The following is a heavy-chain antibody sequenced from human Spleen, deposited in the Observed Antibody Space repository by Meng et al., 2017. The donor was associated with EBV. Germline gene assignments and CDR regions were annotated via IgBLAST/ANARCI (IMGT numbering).Heavy chain of an antibody. D-gene: IGHD4-17*01. CDR1: GYIFNTYA. J-gene: IGHJ4*02. V-gene: IGHV7-4-1*02. Sequence: QVHLDQSGAECKKPGASVKVSCKASGYIFNTYAMNCVRQAPGQGLEWVGWINTNTGFPTYAQGFTGRFVFSLDTSVSTAYLQISSLRPEDSAVYYCARGLAYGDHGIDSWGQGTLVTVSS. CDR3: ARGLAYGDHGIDS. CDR2: INTNTGFP.